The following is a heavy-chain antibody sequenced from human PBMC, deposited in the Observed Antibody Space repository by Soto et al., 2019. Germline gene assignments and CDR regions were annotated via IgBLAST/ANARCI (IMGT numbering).Heavy chain of an antibody. CDR3: VRGPKYGDWIDYYDH. V-gene: IGHV3-11*01. CDR1: GFTFSDHY. CDR2: ITSSGSRI. J-gene: IGHJ4*02. D-gene: IGHD4-17*01. Sequence: GGSLRLSCAASGFTFSDHYMSWIRQPPGKGLECVSYITSSGSRIYYADSVRGRFTISRDNAKNSLFLQMNSLRVEDSAIYFCVRGPKYGDWIDYYDHWGQGTVVTVSS.